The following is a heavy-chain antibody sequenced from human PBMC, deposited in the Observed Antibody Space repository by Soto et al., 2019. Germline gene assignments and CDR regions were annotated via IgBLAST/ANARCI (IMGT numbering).Heavy chain of an antibody. V-gene: IGHV3-74*01. Sequence: EVQLVESGGDLVQWGGSLKLTCAASGFPFSSYWMHWVRHTPGKGLDWVARISGDGVTTYYADSVTGRLTVSRDNAKNTLSLQISGLRAEDTAVYYCAREYYGLLTGYYSDYWGQGTLVSVSS. CDR2: ISGDGVTT. D-gene: IGHD3-9*01. CDR1: GFPFSSYW. J-gene: IGHJ4*02. CDR3: AREYYGLLTGYYSDY.